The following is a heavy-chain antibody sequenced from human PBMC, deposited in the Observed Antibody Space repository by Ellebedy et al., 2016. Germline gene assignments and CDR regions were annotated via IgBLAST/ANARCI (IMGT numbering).Heavy chain of an antibody. V-gene: IGHV3-74*01. D-gene: IGHD3-10*01. CDR2: INSDGSSI. J-gene: IGHJ4*02. CDR3: ARDRGGASFDY. Sequence: GESLKISXAASGFTFSSYWMHWVRQAPGKGLVWVSRINSDGSSISYADSVKGRFTISRDNAKNTLYLQMNSLRAEDTAVYYCARDRGGASFDYWGQGTLVTVSS. CDR1: GFTFSSYW.